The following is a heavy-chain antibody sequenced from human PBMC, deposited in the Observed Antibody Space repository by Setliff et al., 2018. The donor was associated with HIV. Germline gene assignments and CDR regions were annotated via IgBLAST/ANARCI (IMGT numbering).Heavy chain of an antibody. CDR2: IHYNGIT. J-gene: IGHJ5*02. Sequence: SETLSLTCTVSGDSINTDGLYWTWIRQHPATGLEWIGYIHYNGITYYNPSLESRVSISVDLSKNQFSLKLNSVTVADAAVYYCARTKGGSKHGSFWDSWGQGILVTVSS. CDR3: ARTKGGSKHGSFWDS. D-gene: IGHD3-10*01. V-gene: IGHV4-31*03. CDR1: GDSINTDGLY.